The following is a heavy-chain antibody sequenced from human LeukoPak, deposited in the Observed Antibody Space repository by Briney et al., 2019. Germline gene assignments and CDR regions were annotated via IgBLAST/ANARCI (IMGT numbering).Heavy chain of an antibody. CDR3: ARTTYYYGSGTGGWFDP. D-gene: IGHD3-10*01. CDR1: GFTFSSFE. Sequence: GGSLRLSCGASGFTFSSFEMNWVRQAPGKGLEWVSYISSSGSTIYYADSVKGRFTISRDNAKNSLYLQMNSLRAEDTAVYYCARTTYYYGSGTGGWFDPWGQGTLVTVSS. CDR2: ISSSGSTI. V-gene: IGHV3-48*03. J-gene: IGHJ5*02.